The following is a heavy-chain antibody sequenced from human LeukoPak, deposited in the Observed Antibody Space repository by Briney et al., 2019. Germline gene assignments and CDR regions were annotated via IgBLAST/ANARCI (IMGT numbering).Heavy chain of an antibody. J-gene: IGHJ6*04. D-gene: IGHD1-1*01. CDR1: GGSISSYY. V-gene: IGHV4-59*01. Sequence: PSETLSLTCTVSGGSISSYYWSWIRQYPGKGLEWIGYIYYSGSANYNPSLKSRVTISVDTSKNQFSLKLSSVTAADTAVYYCARVKGNWNDVHYYYYGMDVWGKGTTVTVSS. CDR3: ARVKGNWNDVHYYYYGMDV. CDR2: IYYSGSA.